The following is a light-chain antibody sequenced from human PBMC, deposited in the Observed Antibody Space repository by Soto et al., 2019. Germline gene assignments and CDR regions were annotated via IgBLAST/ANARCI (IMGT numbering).Light chain of an antibody. CDR2: RNN. CDR1: TSSLVSNF. J-gene: IGLJ3*02. Sequence: QSVLTQPPSASGTPGQRVTISCSGSTSSLVSNFIYWYQQLPGAAPKLLISRNNQRPSGVPDRFSGSKSGTSASLAISGLRSEDEAHYHCAAWDDSLSGVVFGGGTKLTVL. CDR3: AAWDDSLSGVV. V-gene: IGLV1-47*01.